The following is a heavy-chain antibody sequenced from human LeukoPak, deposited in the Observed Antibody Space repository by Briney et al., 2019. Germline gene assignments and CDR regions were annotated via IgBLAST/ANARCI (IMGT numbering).Heavy chain of an antibody. D-gene: IGHD3-10*01. Sequence: PSETLSLTCTVSNASISSNTYYRAWIRQPPGKGLEYIGSINYRGSTYYNPSLKSRVTISVDTSKNQFSLKLSSVTAADTAVYYCTKGRGIWGQGTLVTVSS. CDR1: NASISSNTYY. CDR3: TKGRGI. J-gene: IGHJ4*02. CDR2: INYRGST. V-gene: IGHV4-39*07.